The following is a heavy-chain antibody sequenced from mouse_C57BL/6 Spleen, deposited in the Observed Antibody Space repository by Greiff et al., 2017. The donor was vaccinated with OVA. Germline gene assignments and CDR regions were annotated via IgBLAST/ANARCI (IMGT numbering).Heavy chain of an antibody. CDR2: INPSTGGT. CDR1: GYSFTGYY. D-gene: IGHD2-2*01. CDR3: ARKIYGYDPYAMDY. J-gene: IGHJ4*01. Sequence: EVQLQQSGPELVKPGASVKISCKASGYSFTGYYMNWVKQSPEKSLEWIGEINPSTGGTTYNQKFKAKATLTVDKSSSTAYMQLKSLTSEDSAVYYCARKIYGYDPYAMDYWGQGTSVTVSS. V-gene: IGHV1-42*01.